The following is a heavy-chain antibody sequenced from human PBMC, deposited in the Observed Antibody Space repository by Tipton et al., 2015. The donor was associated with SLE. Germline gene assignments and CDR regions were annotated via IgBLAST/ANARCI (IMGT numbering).Heavy chain of an antibody. V-gene: IGHV3-23*01. CDR1: GFTFNSYW. CDR3: TTDFLPSRIAVAGFGDY. J-gene: IGHJ4*02. Sequence: SLRLSCAASGFTFNSYWMHWVRQAPGKGLVWVSAISASGSDTYYADSVKGRFTISRDNSKNTLFLQMNSLRAEDTAVYYCTTDFLPSRIAVAGFGDYWGQGTLVTVSS. D-gene: IGHD6-19*01. CDR2: ISASGSDT.